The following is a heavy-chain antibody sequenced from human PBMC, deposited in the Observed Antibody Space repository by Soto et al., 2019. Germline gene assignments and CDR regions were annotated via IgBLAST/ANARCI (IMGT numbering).Heavy chain of an antibody. CDR3: FSHPWKEDY. Sequence: EVQLVESGGGLVKPGGSLRLSCAASGFTVSDTLMTWVRQAPGKGLEWVGRIKSKGEGGTKEYAAPVKGRFTISGDESKNTVYLQVDSLKTEDSAVDYWFSHPWKEDYWGQGTLVIVSS. D-gene: IGHD1-1*01. CDR2: IKSKGEGGTK. J-gene: IGHJ4*02. CDR1: GFTVSDTL. V-gene: IGHV3-15*05.